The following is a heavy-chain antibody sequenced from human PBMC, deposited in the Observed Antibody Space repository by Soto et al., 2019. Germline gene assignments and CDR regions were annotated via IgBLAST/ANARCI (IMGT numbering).Heavy chain of an antibody. CDR2: IYGDDHK. CDR1: GFSLRSNEVS. CDR3: AHSSSKRILGFLGWGPKSLPRPKDIYLGP. D-gene: IGHD3-3*01. Sequence: QITLKESGPSLVKPTQTLTLTCTFSGFSLRSNEVSVGWIRQPPGQALEWLAVIYGDDHKRYSPSLKTRLTITKDTSNNQVVLGMTDMDPVDTATYYCAHSSSKRILGFLGWGPKSLPRPKDIYLGPWGQGITVTVSS. J-gene: IGHJ5*02. V-gene: IGHV2-5*02.